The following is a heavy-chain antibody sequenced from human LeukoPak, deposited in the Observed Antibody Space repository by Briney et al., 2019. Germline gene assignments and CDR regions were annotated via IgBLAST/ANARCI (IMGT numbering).Heavy chain of an antibody. J-gene: IGHJ5*01. CDR3: DS. CDR2: INPNSGGT. CDR1: GYTFTGYY. V-gene: IGHV1-2*02. D-gene: IGHD3-22*01. Sequence: ASVKVSCKASGYTFTGYYIHWVRQAPGQGLEWMGWINPNSGGTNYVQKFQGRVTMTRDTARTSITVRDILRSRPIILVDWFDSWGQGTLVTVSS.